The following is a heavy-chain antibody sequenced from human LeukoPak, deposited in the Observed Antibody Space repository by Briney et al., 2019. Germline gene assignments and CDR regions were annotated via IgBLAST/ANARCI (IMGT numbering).Heavy chain of an antibody. Sequence: ASVKVSCKASGYTFTSYAMNWVRQAPGQRLEWMGWINTNTGNPTYAQGFTGRFVFSLDTSVSTAYLQICSLKAEDTAVYYCARGKYCSGGSCHGGFDPWGQGTLVTVSS. D-gene: IGHD2-15*01. CDR1: GYTFTSYA. J-gene: IGHJ5*02. V-gene: IGHV7-4-1*01. CDR2: INTNTGNP. CDR3: ARGKYCSGGSCHGGFDP.